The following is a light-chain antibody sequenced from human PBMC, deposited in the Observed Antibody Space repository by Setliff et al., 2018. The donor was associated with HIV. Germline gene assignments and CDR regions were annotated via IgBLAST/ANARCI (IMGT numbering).Light chain of an antibody. CDR1: SNDVGRYDL. CDR3: SSYTIETSYV. CDR2: EVN. J-gene: IGLJ1*01. Sequence: QSALTQPASVSGSPGQSITISCTGTSNDVGRYDLVSWYQQHPGKAPKLIIYEVNNRPSGVSSRFSGSKSGNTASLTISGLQAEDEADYYCSSYTIETSYVFGTGTKVTVL. V-gene: IGLV2-14*02.